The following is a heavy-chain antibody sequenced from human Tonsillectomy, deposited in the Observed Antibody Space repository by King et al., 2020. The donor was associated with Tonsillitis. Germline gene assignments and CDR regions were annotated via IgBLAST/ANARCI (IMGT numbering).Heavy chain of an antibody. CDR2: IKQDGSEK. CDR1: GFTFSSYW. D-gene: IGHD6-19*01. J-gene: IGHJ4*02. Sequence: VQLVESGGGLVQPGGSLRLSCAASGFTFSSYWMSWVRQAPGKGLEWVANIKQDGSEKYYVDSEKGRFTISRDNAKNSLYLQMNSLRAEDTAVYYCARDTAGYSSGWYVGGLDYWGQGTLVTVSS. CDR3: ARDTAGYSSGWYVGGLDY. V-gene: IGHV3-7*01.